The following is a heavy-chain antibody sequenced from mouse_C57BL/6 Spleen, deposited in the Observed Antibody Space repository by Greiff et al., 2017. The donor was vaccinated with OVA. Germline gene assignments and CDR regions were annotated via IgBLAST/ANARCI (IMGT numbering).Heavy chain of an antibody. CDR2: INPSNGGT. CDR3: ARWGGGNYDAMDY. J-gene: IGHJ4*01. D-gene: IGHD1-1*02. Sequence: QVQLKQPGTELVKPGASVKLSCKASGYTFTSYWMHWVKQRPGQGLEWIGNINPSNGGTNYNEKFKSKATLTVDKSSSTAYMQLSSLTSEDSAVYYCARWGGGNYDAMDYWGQGTSVTVSS. V-gene: IGHV1-53*01. CDR1: GYTFTSYW.